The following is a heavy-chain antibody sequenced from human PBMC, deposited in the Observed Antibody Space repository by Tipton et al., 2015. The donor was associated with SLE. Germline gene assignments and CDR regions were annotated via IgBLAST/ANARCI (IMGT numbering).Heavy chain of an antibody. D-gene: IGHD1-20*01. J-gene: IGHJ4*02. V-gene: IGHV4-59*11. CDR2: IYHSGST. Sequence: TLSLTCTVSGGSISSHYWSWIRQPPGKGLEWIGSIYHSGSTYYNPSLKSRVTISVDTSKNQFSLKLSSVTAADTAVYYCARVRYNWNRGIDYWGQGTLVTVSS. CDR3: ARVRYNWNRGIDY. CDR1: GGSISSHY.